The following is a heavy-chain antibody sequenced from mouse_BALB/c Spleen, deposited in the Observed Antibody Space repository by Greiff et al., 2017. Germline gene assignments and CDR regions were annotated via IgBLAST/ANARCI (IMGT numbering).Heavy chain of an antibody. CDR1: GFTFTDYY. Sequence: EVKLVESGGGLVQPGGSLRLSCATSGFTFTDYYMSWVRQPPGKALEWLGFIRNKANGYTTEYSASVKGRFTISRDNSQSILYLQMNTLRAEDSATYYCARGRERLRYFDVWGAGTTVTVSS. CDR2: IRNKANGYTT. V-gene: IGHV7-3*02. CDR3: ARGRERLRYFDV. J-gene: IGHJ1*01. D-gene: IGHD1-2*01.